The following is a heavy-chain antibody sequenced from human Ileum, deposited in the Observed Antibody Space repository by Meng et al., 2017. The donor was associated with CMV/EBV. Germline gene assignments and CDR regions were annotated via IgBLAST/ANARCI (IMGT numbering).Heavy chain of an antibody. V-gene: IGHV3-74*01. CDR2: INSDGTST. J-gene: IGHJ6*02. D-gene: IGHD2-15*01. CDR3: ARKQGGISGVDV. Sequence: GESLKISCAASGFTFSRYWMHWVRQAPGRGLVWVSRINSDGTSTDYADSVKGRFTISRDNVKNTLYLQMNSLRAEDTAVYYCARKQGGISGVDVWGQGTTVTVSS. CDR1: GFTFSRYW.